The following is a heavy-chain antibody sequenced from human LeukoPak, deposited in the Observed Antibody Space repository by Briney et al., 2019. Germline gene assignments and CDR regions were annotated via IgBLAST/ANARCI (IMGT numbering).Heavy chain of an antibody. V-gene: IGHV3-30*04. CDR1: GFTFSSYT. J-gene: IGHJ4*02. CDR3: ARITSFYYFDY. CDR2: ISYDGSYK. D-gene: IGHD1-20*01. Sequence: GRSLRLSCAASGFTFSSYTMYWVRQAPGKGLEWVAAISYDGSYKYCADTVKGRFTISRDNSKNTLFLQMNSLSDDDTAVYSCARITSFYYFDYWGQGTLVTVSS.